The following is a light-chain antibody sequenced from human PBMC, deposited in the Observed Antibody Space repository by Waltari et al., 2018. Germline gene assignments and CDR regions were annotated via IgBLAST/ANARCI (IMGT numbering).Light chain of an antibody. CDR1: QSVSSN. J-gene: IGKJ2*02. Sequence: EIVMTQSPATLSVSPGERATLSCRASQSVSSNLAWYQQKPGQAPRLLIYGASTRATGIPARVSGSGSGTEFTLTISSMQSEDFAVYYCQHWGTFGQGTKLEIK. CDR3: QHWGT. CDR2: GAS. V-gene: IGKV3-15*01.